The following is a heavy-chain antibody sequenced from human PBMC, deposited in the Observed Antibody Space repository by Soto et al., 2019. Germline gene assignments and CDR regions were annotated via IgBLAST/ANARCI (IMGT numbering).Heavy chain of an antibody. Sequence: ASVKVSCKVSGYTFTSYAMHWVRQAPGQRLEWMGWINAGNGNTKYSQKFQGRVTITRDTSASTAYMELSSLRSEDTAVYYCARLYSGSYRIKYYYYGMDVWGQGTTVTVSS. V-gene: IGHV1-3*01. CDR2: INAGNGNT. J-gene: IGHJ6*02. D-gene: IGHD1-26*01. CDR3: ARLYSGSYRIKYYYYGMDV. CDR1: GYTFTSYA.